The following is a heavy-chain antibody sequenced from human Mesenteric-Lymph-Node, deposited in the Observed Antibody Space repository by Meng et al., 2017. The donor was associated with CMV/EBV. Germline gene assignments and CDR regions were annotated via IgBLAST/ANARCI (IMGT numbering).Heavy chain of an antibody. D-gene: IGHD2-2*02. CDR1: GGSISSSSW. CDR3: ARAPGYCTGTSCYNIDY. Sequence: GGSISSSSWWSWVRQPPEKGLEWIGEIYHSGSTNYNPSLKSRVSISVDKSKNQFSLKLTSVTATDTAMYYCARAPGYCTGTSCYNIDYWGQGTLVTVS. CDR2: IYHSGST. V-gene: IGHV4-4*02. J-gene: IGHJ4*02.